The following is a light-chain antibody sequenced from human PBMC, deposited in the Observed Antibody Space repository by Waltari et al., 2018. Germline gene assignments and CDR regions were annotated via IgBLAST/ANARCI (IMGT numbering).Light chain of an antibody. CDR3: MFWPSNVWV. V-gene: IGLV5-37*01. J-gene: IGLJ3*02. CDR1: SASNVGDFF. CDR2: CNSDSEK. Sequence: QPVLTQPPSSSPSPGESARLPCTLPSASNVGDFFIYWYQQKPGSPPRFPLYCNSDSEKAQGSGVPSRFSGSKDASANAGILLISGLQSEDEADYYCMFWPSNVWVFGGGTKLTVL.